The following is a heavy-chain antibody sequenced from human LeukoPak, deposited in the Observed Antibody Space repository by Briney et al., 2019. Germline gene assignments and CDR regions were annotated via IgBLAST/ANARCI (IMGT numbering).Heavy chain of an antibody. V-gene: IGHV3-66*01. J-gene: IGHJ4*02. CDR1: GFTVSSNY. D-gene: IGHD6-19*01. CDR2: IYSGGST. CDR3: ARGFRGWYAEGFDY. Sequence: GGSLSLSCAASGFTVSSNYMSWVRQAPGKGLEWVSVIYSGGSTYYADSVKGRFTISRDNSKNTLYLQMNSLRAEDTAVYYCARGFRGWYAEGFDYWGQGTVVTVSS.